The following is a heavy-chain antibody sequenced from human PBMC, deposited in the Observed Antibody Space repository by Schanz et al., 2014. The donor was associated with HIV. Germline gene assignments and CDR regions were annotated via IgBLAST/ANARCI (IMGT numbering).Heavy chain of an antibody. CDR1: GGTFSIYA. CDR2: IIPIFGTA. D-gene: IGHD3-3*02. Sequence: QVQLVQSGAEVKKPGSSVKVSCKASGGTFSIYAISWVRQAPGQGLEWMGGIIPIFGTAHYAQKFQARVAIIADESTSTAYMELSRLRSADTAVYFCVRAAFSSEYFYGMEVWGQGTTVTVSS. J-gene: IGHJ6*02. V-gene: IGHV1-69*01. CDR3: VRAAFSSEYFYGMEV.